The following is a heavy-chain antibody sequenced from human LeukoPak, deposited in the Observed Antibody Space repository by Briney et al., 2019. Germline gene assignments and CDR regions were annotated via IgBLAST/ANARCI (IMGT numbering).Heavy chain of an antibody. J-gene: IGHJ4*02. Sequence: PGGSLRLSCAASGFTFSSYWMHWVRQAPGKGLVWVSRINSDGSSTSYADSVKGRLTISRDNAKSSLFLQMNSLRVEDTAVYYCARDMKPSELSEYWGQGTLVTVSS. CDR1: GFTFSSYW. V-gene: IGHV3-74*01. CDR3: ARDMKPSELSEY. CDR2: INSDGSST. D-gene: IGHD3-16*02.